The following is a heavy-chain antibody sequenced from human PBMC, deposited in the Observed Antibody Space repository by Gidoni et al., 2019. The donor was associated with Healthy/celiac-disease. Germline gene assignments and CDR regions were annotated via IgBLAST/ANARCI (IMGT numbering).Heavy chain of an antibody. CDR2: ISGSGGST. J-gene: IGHJ4*02. CDR1: GFTFSSYA. CDR3: AKVPPSEIVDKCLFDY. V-gene: IGHV3-23*01. D-gene: IGHD5-12*01. Sequence: EVQLLESGGGLVQPGGSLRLSCAASGFTFSSYAMSWVRQAPGKGLGWVSAISGSGGSTYYADSVKGRFTISRDNSKNTLYLQMNSLRAEDTAVYYCAKVPPSEIVDKCLFDYWGQGTLVTVSS.